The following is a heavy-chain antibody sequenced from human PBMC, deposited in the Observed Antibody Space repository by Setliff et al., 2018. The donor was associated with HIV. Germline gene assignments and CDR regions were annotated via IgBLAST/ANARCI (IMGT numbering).Heavy chain of an antibody. CDR3: AKEPKLGGIAAPFDY. V-gene: IGHV3-23*01. CDR2: ISDGGGST. Sequence: GESLKISCAASGFTFSSYPMSWVRQSPGKGPGWVSAISDGGGSTYYAVFVKGRFTISRDNSKNTLYLQMNSLRVEDTAVYYCAKEPKLGGIAAPFDYWGQGTLVTVSS. D-gene: IGHD6-6*01. J-gene: IGHJ4*02. CDR1: GFTFSSYP.